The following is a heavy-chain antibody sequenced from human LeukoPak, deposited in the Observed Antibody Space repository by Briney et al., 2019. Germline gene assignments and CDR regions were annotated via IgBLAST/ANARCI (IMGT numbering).Heavy chain of an antibody. J-gene: IGHJ6*03. CDR3: ARDAYYDSSGYSHRTYYYYYYMDV. V-gene: IGHV3-30*04. CDR1: GFTFSSYA. CDR2: ISYDGSNK. D-gene: IGHD3-22*01. Sequence: GGSLRLSCAASGFTFSSYAMHWVRLAPGKGLEWVAFISYDGSNKYYADSVKGRFTISRDNSKNTLYLQMNSLRAEDTAVYYCARDAYYDSSGYSHRTYYYYYYMDVWGKGTTVTVSS.